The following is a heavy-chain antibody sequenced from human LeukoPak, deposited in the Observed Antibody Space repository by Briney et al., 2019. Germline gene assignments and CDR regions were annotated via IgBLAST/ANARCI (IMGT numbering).Heavy chain of an antibody. CDR1: GFTFSSYG. Sequence: GGSLRLSCAASGFTFSSYGMHWVRQAPGKGLEWVAFIRYDGSNKYYADSVKGRFTISRDNSKNTLYLQMNSPRAEDTAVYYCAKDIRYSSAYWGQGTLVTVSS. D-gene: IGHD6-25*01. V-gene: IGHV3-30*02. CDR2: IRYDGSNK. J-gene: IGHJ4*02. CDR3: AKDIRYSSAY.